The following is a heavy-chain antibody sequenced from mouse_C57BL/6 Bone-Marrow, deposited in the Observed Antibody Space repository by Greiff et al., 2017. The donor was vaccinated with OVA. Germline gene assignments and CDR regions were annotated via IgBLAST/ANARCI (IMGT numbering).Heavy chain of an antibody. D-gene: IGHD1-1*01. J-gene: IGHJ4*01. V-gene: IGHV1-39*01. CDR2: INPNYGTT. CDR3: ASRGDYYGSADVDYYAMDY. CDR1: GYSFTDYN. Sequence: EVQLQQPGAELVKPGASVKISCKASGYSFTDYNMNWVKQSNGKSLEWIGVINPNYGTTSYNQKFKGKATLTVDQSSSTAYMQLNSLTSEDSAVYYCASRGDYYGSADVDYYAMDYWGQGTSVTVSS.